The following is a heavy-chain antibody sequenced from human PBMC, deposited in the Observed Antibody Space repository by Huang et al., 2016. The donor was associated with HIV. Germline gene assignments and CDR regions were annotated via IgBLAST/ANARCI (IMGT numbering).Heavy chain of an antibody. Sequence: QVQLQQWGAGLLKPSETLSLTCALYGGSISGYSWSWIRQSPGKGLEWVAEINYRGNANYNPSLKSRVSISVDTATKNFSLELRPVTAADTAVYFGARGDHSGGWSNWFDPWGQGTLVTVSS. D-gene: IGHD6-19*01. V-gene: IGHV4-34*02. J-gene: IGHJ5*02. CDR1: GGSISGYS. CDR2: INYRGNA. CDR3: ARGDHSGGWSNWFDP.